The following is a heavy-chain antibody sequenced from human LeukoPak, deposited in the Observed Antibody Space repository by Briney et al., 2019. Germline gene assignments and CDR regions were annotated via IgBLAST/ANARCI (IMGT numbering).Heavy chain of an antibody. Sequence: GGSLRLSCAASGFIFSSFGMHWVRQAPGKGLEWVAVIWYDGSQKYHADSVQGRLTISRDNTKNSLYLQMNSLRAEDTAVYYCARVGYCSTTSCYWRAFDYWGQGTLVTVSS. CDR3: ARVGYCSTTSCYWRAFDY. CDR1: GFIFSSFG. J-gene: IGHJ4*02. CDR2: IWYDGSQK. D-gene: IGHD2-2*01. V-gene: IGHV3-33*01.